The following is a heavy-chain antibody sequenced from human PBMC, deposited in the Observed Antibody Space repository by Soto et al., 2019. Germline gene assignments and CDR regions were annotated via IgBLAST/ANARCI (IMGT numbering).Heavy chain of an antibody. V-gene: IGHV3-21*06. CDR1: GFRFNSYS. Sequence: GGSLRLSCEASGFRFNSYSMNWVRQAPQKGLEWVSLIDARSNYIYYADSVKGRFTISRDNARNSLYLQMDSLRVEDTAVYYCVRENEMAGATSAFEYWGQGTPGTSPQ. CDR2: IDARSNYI. CDR3: VRENEMAGATSAFEY. J-gene: IGHJ4*02. D-gene: IGHD1-26*01.